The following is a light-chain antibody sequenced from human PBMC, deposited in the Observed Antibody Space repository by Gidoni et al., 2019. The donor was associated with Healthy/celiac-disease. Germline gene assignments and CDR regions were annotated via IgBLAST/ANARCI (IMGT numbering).Light chain of an antibody. J-gene: IGLJ2*01. V-gene: IGLV3-1*01. Sequence: SYDLTQPPPVSLSPGQTASITCSGDKLGDKSACWLQQKPGQSPVLVISQDSKRPTGNPERFSGSNSGNTATLTISGTQAMDEADYYCQAWGSSTAVVFGGGTKLTVL. CDR1: KLGDKS. CDR3: QAWGSSTAVV. CDR2: QDS.